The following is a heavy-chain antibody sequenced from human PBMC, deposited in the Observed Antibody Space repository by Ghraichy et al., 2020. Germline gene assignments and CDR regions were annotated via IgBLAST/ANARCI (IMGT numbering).Heavy chain of an antibody. J-gene: IGHJ4*02. D-gene: IGHD3-22*01. V-gene: IGHV3-30-3*01. CDR1: GFTFSSYA. CDR3: ARVRELFYDSSGYYYDPYFEY. CDR2: ISYDGSNK. Sequence: GGSLRLSCAASGFTFSSYAMHWVRQAPGKGLEWVAVISYDGSNKYYADSVKGRFTISRDNSKNTLYLQMNSLRAEDTAVYYFARVRELFYDSSGYYYDPYFEYWGQGTLVTVSS.